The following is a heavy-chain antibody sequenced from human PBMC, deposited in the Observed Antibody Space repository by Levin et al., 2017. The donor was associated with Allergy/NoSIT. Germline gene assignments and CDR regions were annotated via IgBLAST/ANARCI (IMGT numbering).Heavy chain of an antibody. J-gene: IGHJ6*02. Sequence: SETLSLTCTVSGDSISRGEFYWSWIRQLPGKGLEWIGLIYNRGGAYYNPSLKSRLFMSMDTSKYQFSLRLSSVTVADTAIYYCARDECAWFGECYGMDVWGQGTTVTVSS. CDR3: ARDECAWFGECYGMDV. D-gene: IGHD3-10*01. CDR2: IYNRGGA. V-gene: IGHV4-31*02. CDR1: GDSISRGEFY.